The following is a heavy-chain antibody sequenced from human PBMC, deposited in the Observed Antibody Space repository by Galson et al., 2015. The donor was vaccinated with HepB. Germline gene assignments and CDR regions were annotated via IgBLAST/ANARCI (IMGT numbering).Heavy chain of an antibody. D-gene: IGHD2-2*01. Sequence: SLRLSCAASGFTFRTSGMHWVRQAPGKGLEWVAAISHDGRNEHYADSVKGRFTISRDQSKNTVYLQMNSLSTEDTAVYFCAKDLTSSWTIDYWGQGTLVTVSS. CDR3: AKDLTSSWTIDY. CDR2: ISHDGRNE. J-gene: IGHJ4*02. V-gene: IGHV3-30*18. CDR1: GFTFRTSG.